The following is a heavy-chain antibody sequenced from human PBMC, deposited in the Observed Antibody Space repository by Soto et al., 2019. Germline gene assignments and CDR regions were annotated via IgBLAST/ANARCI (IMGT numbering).Heavy chain of an antibody. CDR1: GFMLSDYY. CDR3: ARDGGFSYGFDYYFDY. V-gene: IGHV3-30-3*01. D-gene: IGHD5-18*01. Sequence: SMRHFYAASGFMLSDYYLLWFRLAPSKGLEWVAVISYDGYNAYYADSVKGRFTISRDNSKNTLYLQMDSLRPEDTAVYYCARDGGFSYGFDYYFDYWGQGT. CDR2: ISYDGYNA. J-gene: IGHJ4*02.